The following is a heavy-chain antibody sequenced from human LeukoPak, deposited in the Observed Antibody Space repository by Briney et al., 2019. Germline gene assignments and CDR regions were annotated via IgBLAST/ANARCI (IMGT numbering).Heavy chain of an antibody. J-gene: IGHJ4*02. CDR1: GFTFSSYA. V-gene: IGHV3-30*04. CDR2: ISYDGSNK. Sequence: PGSSLRLSCAASGFTFSSYAMHWVRQAPGKGLEGVAVISYDGSNKYYADSVKGRFTISRDNSKNTLYLQMNSLRAEDTAVYYCARDRDYGDYFDYWGQGTLVTVSS. CDR3: ARDRDYGDYFDY. D-gene: IGHD4-17*01.